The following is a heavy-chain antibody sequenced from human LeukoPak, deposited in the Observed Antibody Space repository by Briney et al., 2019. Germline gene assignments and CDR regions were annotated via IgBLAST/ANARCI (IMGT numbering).Heavy chain of an antibody. J-gene: IGHJ3*02. Sequence: PGGSLRLSCAASGFTFSTYAMHWVRQAPGMRLEYVSAISSNGGSTSYANSVKGRFTISRDNSKNTLYLQMGSLRPEDMAVYYCARARVYDSSGYLSFDAFDIWGQGTMVTVSS. D-gene: IGHD3-22*01. CDR1: GFTFSTYA. CDR3: ARARVYDSSGYLSFDAFDI. V-gene: IGHV3-64*01. CDR2: ISSNGGST.